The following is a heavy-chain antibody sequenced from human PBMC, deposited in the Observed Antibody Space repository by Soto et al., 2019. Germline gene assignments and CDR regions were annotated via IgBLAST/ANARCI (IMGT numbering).Heavy chain of an antibody. CDR3: ARHRLATWVY. CDR1: GDSISGYY. J-gene: IGHJ4*02. D-gene: IGHD1-26*01. CDR2: ISYSVTT. Sequence: PSETLSLTCAVYGDSISGYYWTWIRQPPGKGLEWVGSISYSVTTDYNPSLKSRVSLSVDKSKNQFSLKLRSVTAADTAVYYCARHRLATWVYWGQGTRVTVAS. V-gene: IGHV4-39*01.